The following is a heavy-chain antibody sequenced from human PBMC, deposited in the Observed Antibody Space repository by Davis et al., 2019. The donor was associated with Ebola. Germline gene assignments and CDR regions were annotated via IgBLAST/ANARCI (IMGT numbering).Heavy chain of an antibody. Sequence: GESLKISCSASGFTFTSHAIYWVRRAPGKGLEWVSTLGLSADTYYADSVKGRFTISRDNSKNTLLLQMNSLRVEDTAIYYCAKDTSSVWFDVWGQGTMVTVSS. CDR2: LGLSADT. V-gene: IGHV3-23*01. D-gene: IGHD6-19*01. CDR1: GFTFTSHA. J-gene: IGHJ3*01. CDR3: AKDTSSVWFDV.